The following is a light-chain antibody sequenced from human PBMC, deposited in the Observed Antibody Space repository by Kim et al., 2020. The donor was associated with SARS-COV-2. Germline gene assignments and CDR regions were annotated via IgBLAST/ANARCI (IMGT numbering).Light chain of an antibody. V-gene: IGLV2-14*03. CDR3: SSYTSSSTVV. Sequence: QSFTISCTGTSSDVGGYTYVSWYQQHPGKAPKLMIYDVSNRPSGVSNRFSGSNSGNTSSLTISVLQAEDEADYYCSSYTSSSTVVFGGGTQLTVL. CDR2: DVS. J-gene: IGLJ2*01. CDR1: SSDVGGYTY.